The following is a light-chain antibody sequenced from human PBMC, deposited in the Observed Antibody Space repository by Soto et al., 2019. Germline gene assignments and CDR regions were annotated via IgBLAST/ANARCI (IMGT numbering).Light chain of an antibody. CDR1: SSDVGGYNY. Sequence: QSVLTQPASVSGSPGQSITISCTGTSSDVGGYNYVSWYQQHPGKAPKLMIYDVSNRPSGVSNRFSGSKSGNTASLTISGLQAEDEADYFCCSYTSSNTLVVFGGGTKLTVL. CDR3: CSYTSSNTLVV. V-gene: IGLV2-14*03. CDR2: DVS. J-gene: IGLJ2*01.